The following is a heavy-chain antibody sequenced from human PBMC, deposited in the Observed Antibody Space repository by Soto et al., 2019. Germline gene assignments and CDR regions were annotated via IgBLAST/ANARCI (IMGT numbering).Heavy chain of an antibody. D-gene: IGHD1-1*01. V-gene: IGHV3-9*01. J-gene: IGHJ6*02. Sequence: EVQLVESGGGLVQPGRSLKLSCAGFGFTFDDYTMHWVRQAPRKGLEWVSGISWNSGKLGYADSVKGRFTISRDNARNTLYLQMNSLRAEATALYYCAKGVRKDWNEIDVWGQGTTVTVSS. CDR3: AKGVRKDWNEIDV. CDR1: GFTFDDYT. CDR2: ISWNSGKL.